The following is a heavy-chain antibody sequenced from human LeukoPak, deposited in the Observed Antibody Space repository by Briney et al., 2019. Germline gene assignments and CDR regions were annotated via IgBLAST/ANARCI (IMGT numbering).Heavy chain of an antibody. V-gene: IGHV4-31*02. CDR1: GGSISSGGYY. CDR2: IYFSGST. D-gene: IGHD1-7*01. J-gene: IGHJ5*02. CDR3: ARGDLQTINYFDP. Sequence: SQTLSLTCTVSGGSISSGGYYWTWIRQHPGKGLEWIGYIYFSGSTYYNPSLMSRLTISVDTSKNQFSMKLSSVTAADTAVYYCARGDLQTINYFDPWGQGTLVTVSS.